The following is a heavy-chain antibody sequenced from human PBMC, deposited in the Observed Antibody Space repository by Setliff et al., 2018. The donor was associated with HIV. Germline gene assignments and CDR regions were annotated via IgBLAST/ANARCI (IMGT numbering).Heavy chain of an antibody. CDR2: INHSGNS. CDR1: GGSFSGYY. D-gene: IGHD3-22*01. J-gene: IGHJ4*02. CDR3: ARAAGDYSDNSGNYFDF. Sequence: ASETLSLTCAVYGGSFSGYYWSWIRQPPGKGLEWIGEINHSGNSNYNSSLKSRVTISVDKSRNQFSLKLRSVTAADTARYYCARAAGDYSDNSGNYFDFWGQGTQVTVSS. V-gene: IGHV4-34*01.